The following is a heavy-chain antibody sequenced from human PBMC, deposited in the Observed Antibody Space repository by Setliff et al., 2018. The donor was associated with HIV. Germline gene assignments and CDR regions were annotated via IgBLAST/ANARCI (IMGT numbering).Heavy chain of an antibody. CDR3: ARDRVYYHSDC. CDR2: INADSSST. D-gene: IGHD3-3*01. CDR1: GLTFKNYW. J-gene: IGHJ4*02. Sequence: GSLRLSCAAPGLTFKNYWIHWVRQAPGKGLVWVSRINADSSSTTYADSVKGRFTISRDNAKNTVYLQMNSLRAEDTAVYYCARDRVYYHSDCWGQGTLVTVSS. V-gene: IGHV3-74*01.